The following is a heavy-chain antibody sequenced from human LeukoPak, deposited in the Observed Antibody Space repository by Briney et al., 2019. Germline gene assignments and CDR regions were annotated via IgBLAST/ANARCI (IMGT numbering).Heavy chain of an antibody. CDR1: GGSFSGYY. CDR3: ARGSPLPYYYGSGSYYANWFDP. Sequence: SETLSLTCAVYGGSFSGYYWSWIRQPPGKGLGWIGEINHSGSTNYNPSLKSRVTISVDTSKNQFSLKLSSVTAADTAVYYCARGSPLPYYYGSGSYYANWFDPWGQGTLVTVSS. D-gene: IGHD3-10*01. CDR2: INHSGST. V-gene: IGHV4-34*01. J-gene: IGHJ5*02.